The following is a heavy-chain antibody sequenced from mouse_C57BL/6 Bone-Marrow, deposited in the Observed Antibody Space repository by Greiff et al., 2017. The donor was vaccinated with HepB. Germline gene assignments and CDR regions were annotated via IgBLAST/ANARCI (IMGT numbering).Heavy chain of an antibody. CDR3: ARSIRAWFAY. Sequence: VQVVESGAELVKPGASVKLSCKASGYTFTSYWMHWVKQRPGQGLEWIGMIHPNSGSTNYNEKFKSKATLTVDKSSSTAYMQLSSLTSEDSAVYYCARSIRAWFAYWGQGTRVTVSA. J-gene: IGHJ3*01. V-gene: IGHV1-64*01. CDR1: GYTFTSYW. CDR2: IHPNSGST.